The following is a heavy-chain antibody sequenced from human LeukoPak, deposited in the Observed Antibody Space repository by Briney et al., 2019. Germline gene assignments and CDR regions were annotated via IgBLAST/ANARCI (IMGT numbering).Heavy chain of an antibody. J-gene: IGHJ4*02. CDR1: GFPFSSYW. CDR3: ARLTGTTGFDF. V-gene: IGHV3-7*01. Sequence: GGSLGLSCAASGFPFSSYWMSWVRQAPGKGLEWVANIKQDGSDKYYVDSVKGRFTISRDNAKNSLYLQVNSLRAEDTAVYYCARLTGTTGFDFWGQGTLATVSS. D-gene: IGHD1-1*01. CDR2: IKQDGSDK.